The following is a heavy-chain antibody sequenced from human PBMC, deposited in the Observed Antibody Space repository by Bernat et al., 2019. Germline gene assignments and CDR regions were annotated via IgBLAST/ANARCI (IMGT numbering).Heavy chain of an antibody. J-gene: IGHJ4*02. CDR2: ITASGANT. D-gene: IGHD3-10*01. CDR3: AKEAGSYGSGSYGYFFDY. V-gene: IGHV3-23*01. Sequence: EVQLLESGGGLVQPGGSLRLSCAASGFTFSAYVMNWVRQAPGKGLEWLSGITASGANTYYADSVKGRFTIFRDNSKNTLYLQVNSLRVEDTAVYYCAKEAGSYGSGSYGYFFDYRGQGTLLTVSS. CDR1: GFTFSAYV.